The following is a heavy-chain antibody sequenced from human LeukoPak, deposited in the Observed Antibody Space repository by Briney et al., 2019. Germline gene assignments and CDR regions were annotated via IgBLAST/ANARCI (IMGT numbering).Heavy chain of an antibody. CDR3: ARGSNYALDF. CDR2: IFQSGST. J-gene: IGHJ4*02. D-gene: IGHD5-18*01. Sequence: SETLSLTCAVSGGSISSGDNSWSWFRQPPGKGLECIGFIFQSGSTYYNPSLKSRVTISIDRSKNQFSLRLSSVTAADTAVYYCARGSNYALDFWGQGTLVTVSS. CDR1: GGSISSGDNS. V-gene: IGHV4-30-2*01.